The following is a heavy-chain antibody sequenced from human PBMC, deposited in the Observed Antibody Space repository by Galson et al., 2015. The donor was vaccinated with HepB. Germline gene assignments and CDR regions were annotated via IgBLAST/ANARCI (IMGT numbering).Heavy chain of an antibody. V-gene: IGHV3-48*02. CDR1: GFTFSSYS. D-gene: IGHD4-11*01. CDR3: ARDPTVTTIAPIDY. J-gene: IGHJ4*02. CDR2: ISSSSSTI. Sequence: SLRLSCAASGFTFSSYSMNWVRQAPGKGLEWVSYISSSSSTIYYADSVKGRFTISRDNAKNSLYLQMNSLRDEDTAVYYCARDPTVTTIAPIDYWGQGTLVTVSS.